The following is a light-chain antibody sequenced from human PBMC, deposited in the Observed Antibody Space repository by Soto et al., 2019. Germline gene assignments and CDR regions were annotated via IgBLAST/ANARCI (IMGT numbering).Light chain of an antibody. V-gene: IGKV3-20*01. CDR1: QSVSSN. J-gene: IGKJ1*01. CDR3: QQYGSSLSWT. CDR2: GAS. Sequence: EIVMRQSPATLSVSPGERATLSCRASQSVSSNLAWYQQKPGQAPRLLIYGASSRATGIPDRFSGSGSGTDLTLTISRLEPEDFAVYYCQQYGSSLSWTFGQGTKVDIK.